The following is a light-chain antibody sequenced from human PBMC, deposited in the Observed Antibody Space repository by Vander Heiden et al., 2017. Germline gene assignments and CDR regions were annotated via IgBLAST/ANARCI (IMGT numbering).Light chain of an antibody. J-gene: IGKJ3*01. Sequence: DIQMTQSPSTLSASVGDRVTITCRASQSISSWLAWYQQKPGKAPKLLIYKASSLESGVPSRSSGSGSGTEFTLTISSLQPDDFATYYCQQYNSFTFGPGTKVDIK. CDR1: QSISSW. CDR3: QQYNSFT. V-gene: IGKV1-5*03. CDR2: KAS.